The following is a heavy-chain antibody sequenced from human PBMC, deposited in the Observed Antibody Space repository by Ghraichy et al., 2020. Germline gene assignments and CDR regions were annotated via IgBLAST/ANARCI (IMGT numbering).Heavy chain of an antibody. Sequence: ASVKVSCKASGYTFTNYGINWVRQAPGQGLEWMGWINPSNGYTDYPQKLQDRVTLMTDTSTSIAYMELRRLRSDDTAVYYCAKLAATGPLQPVDIWGQGTLVTVSS. D-gene: IGHD6-13*01. CDR2: INPSNGYT. CDR1: GYTFTNYG. CDR3: AKLAATGPLQPVDI. V-gene: IGHV1-18*04. J-gene: IGHJ3*02.